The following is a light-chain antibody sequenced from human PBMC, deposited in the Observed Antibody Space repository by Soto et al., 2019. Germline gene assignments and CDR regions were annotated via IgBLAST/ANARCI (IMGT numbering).Light chain of an antibody. CDR3: QHYYSYPYT. V-gene: IGKV1-5*03. Sequence: DIQMTQSPSTLSASIGDRVTITCRASQSISRWVAWYQQKPQKPPKLLIYRASSLESGVPSRFSGSESGTEFTLTISSLQPDDSAIYYCQHYYSYPYTFGQGTKLEIK. CDR1: QSISRW. J-gene: IGKJ2*01. CDR2: RAS.